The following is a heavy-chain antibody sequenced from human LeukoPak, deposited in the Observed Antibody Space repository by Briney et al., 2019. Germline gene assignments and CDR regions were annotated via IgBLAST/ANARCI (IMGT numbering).Heavy chain of an antibody. V-gene: IGHV3-53*01. CDR3: AKSPVGSTFGQNPYYCFFKY. Sequence: GGSLRLSCVASGFSVSDNYMSWVRQAPGKGPEWVSVIYNGGRAYYADSVKGRFTISRDSSKNTLYLQMNSLRAEDTAVYYCAKSPVGSTFGQNPYYCFFKYWGQGTLVTVSS. CDR2: IYNGGRA. D-gene: IGHD1-26*01. J-gene: IGHJ4*02. CDR1: GFSVSDNY.